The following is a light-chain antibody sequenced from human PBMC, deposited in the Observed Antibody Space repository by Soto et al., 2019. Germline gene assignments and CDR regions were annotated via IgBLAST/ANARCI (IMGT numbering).Light chain of an antibody. CDR1: SSNIGAGYD. CDR3: QSYDSSLSVYV. CDR2: GNS. V-gene: IGLV1-40*01. Sequence: QSVLTQPPSVSGAPGQRVTIYCTGSSSNIGAGYDVHWYQQLPGTAPKLLIYGNSNRPSGVPDLFSGSKSGTSASLAITGLQAEDEADYYCQSYDSSLSVYVFGTGTKVTVL. J-gene: IGLJ1*01.